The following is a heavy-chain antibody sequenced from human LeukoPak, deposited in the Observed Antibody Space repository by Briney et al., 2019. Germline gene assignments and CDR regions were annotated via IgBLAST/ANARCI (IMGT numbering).Heavy chain of an antibody. CDR1: GDSVSSNSVT. V-gene: IGHV6-1*01. CDR2: TYYRSTWYN. J-gene: IGHJ5*02. D-gene: IGHD2-2*01. Sequence: SQTLSLTCAISGDSVSSNSVTWSWIRQSPSRGLEWLGRTYYRSTWYNDYAVSVRGRITVNPDTSKNQFSLHLNSVTPEDTAVYYCARRLTQYGGFDPWGQGTLVTVSP. CDR3: ARRLTQYGGFDP.